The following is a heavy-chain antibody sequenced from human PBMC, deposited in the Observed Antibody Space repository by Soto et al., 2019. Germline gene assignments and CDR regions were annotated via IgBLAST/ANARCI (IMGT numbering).Heavy chain of an antibody. CDR3: ARDRFRGYSYGHMDYHYGKDV. CDR1: GFTFSSYS. J-gene: IGHJ6*01. V-gene: IGHV3-21*01. CDR2: ISSSSSYI. Sequence: GEALKISCAASGFTFSSYSMNWVRQAPWKGLEWVSSISSSSSYIYYADSVKGRFTISRDNAKNSLYLQMNSLRAEDTAVYYCARDRFRGYSYGHMDYHYGKDVWGQRTTVTVSS. D-gene: IGHD5-18*01.